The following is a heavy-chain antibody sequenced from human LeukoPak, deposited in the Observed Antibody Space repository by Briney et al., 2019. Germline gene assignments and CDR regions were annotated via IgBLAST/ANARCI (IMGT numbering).Heavy chain of an antibody. V-gene: IGHV1-18*01. Sequence: PAASVKVSCKASGGTFSSYAISWVRQAPGQGLEWMGWISAYNGNTNYAQKLQGRVTMTTDTSTSTAYMELRSLRSDDTAVYYCARLEVTWDYVWGSYQDESLDYWGQGTLVTVSS. J-gene: IGHJ4*02. CDR3: ARLEVTWDYVWGSYQDESLDY. D-gene: IGHD3-16*02. CDR2: ISAYNGNT. CDR1: GGTFSSYA.